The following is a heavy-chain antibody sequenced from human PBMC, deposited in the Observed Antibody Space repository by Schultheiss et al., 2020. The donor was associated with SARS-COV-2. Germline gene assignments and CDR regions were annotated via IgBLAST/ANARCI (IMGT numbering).Heavy chain of an antibody. CDR1: GDSVSSNSAA. Sequence: SQTLSLTCTISGDSVSSNSAAWNWIRQSPSRGLEWLGRTYYRSKWYNDYAESVKSRITIKPDTSKNQFSLQLNSVTAADTAIYYCARRRVHTAGAYHWFDPWGQGSMITVSS. J-gene: IGHJ5*02. V-gene: IGHV6-1*01. CDR2: TYYRSKWYN. CDR3: ARRRVHTAGAYHWFDP. D-gene: IGHD5-18*01.